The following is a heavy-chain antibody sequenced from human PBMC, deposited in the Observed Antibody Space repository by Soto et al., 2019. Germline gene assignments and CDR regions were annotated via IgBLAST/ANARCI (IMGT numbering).Heavy chain of an antibody. V-gene: IGHV4-34*01. CDR3: ARKFITGWFDP. Sequence: SETLSLTCAVYGGSFSGYYWSWIRQPPGKGLEWIGEINHSGSTNYNPSLKSRVTISVDTSKNQFSLKLSSVTAADTAVYYCARKFITGWFDPWGQGTLVTVSS. CDR1: GGSFSGYY. CDR2: INHSGST. D-gene: IGHD3-22*01. J-gene: IGHJ5*02.